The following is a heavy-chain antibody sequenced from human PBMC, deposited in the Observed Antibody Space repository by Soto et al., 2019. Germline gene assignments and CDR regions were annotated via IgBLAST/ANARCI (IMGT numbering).Heavy chain of an antibody. CDR2: IIPILGIA. D-gene: IGHD2-2*01. CDR1: GGTFSSYT. CDR3: ARRYCSSTSCNHYYYGMDV. J-gene: IGHJ6*02. Sequence: QVQLVQSGAEVKKPGSSVKVSCKASGGTFSSYTISWVRQAPGQGLEWMGRIIPILGIANYAQKFQGRVTITADKSTSTAYMELSSLRSEDTAVYYCARRYCSSTSCNHYYYGMDVWGQGTTVTVSS. V-gene: IGHV1-69*02.